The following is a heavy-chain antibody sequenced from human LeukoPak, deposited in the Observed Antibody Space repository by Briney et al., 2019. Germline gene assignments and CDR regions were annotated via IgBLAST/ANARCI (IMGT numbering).Heavy chain of an antibody. CDR2: ITGDSAYI. V-gene: IGHV3-21*01. CDR3: XXXXXXXXXXXXXF. CDR1: GFTFSTYA. Sequence: MSGGSLRLSCAASGFTFSTYAMNWVRQVPGEGLKWVSCITGDSAYIYYADSVKGRFTISRDNAKNSLDLQMNSLRAEDTAVYXXXXXXXXXXXXXXXFWGQGTLVTVSS. J-gene: IGHJ4*02.